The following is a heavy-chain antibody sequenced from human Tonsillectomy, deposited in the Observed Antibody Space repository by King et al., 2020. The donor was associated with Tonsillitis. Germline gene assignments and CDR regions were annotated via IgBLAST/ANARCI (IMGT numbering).Heavy chain of an antibody. V-gene: IGHV3-7*03. CDR2: IKQDGDET. D-gene: IGHD3-10*01. CDR3: AREQGFGLHYYYGMDV. CDR1: GFTFSGYW. Sequence: EVQLVESGGGLVQPGGSLRLSCAASGFTFSGYWMTWVRQAPGKGLEWVANIKQDGDETYYVDSVKGRFTISRDNAKNSLFLQMSSLRAEDTAVYFCAREQGFGLHYYYGMDVWGQGTTVTVSS. J-gene: IGHJ6*02.